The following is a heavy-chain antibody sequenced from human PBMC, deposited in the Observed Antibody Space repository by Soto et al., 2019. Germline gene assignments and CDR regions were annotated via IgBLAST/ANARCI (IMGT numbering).Heavy chain of an antibody. CDR3: ARAYTALHPFDT. J-gene: IGHJ3*02. D-gene: IGHD3-16*01. CDR2: INPNTGGT. V-gene: IGHV1-2*04. CDR1: GYTFTDCY. Sequence: GASVKVSCKASGYTFTDCYIRWVRQAPGQGLEWMGWINPNTGGTNYAQKFQDWVTVTRDRSISTAYMELSRLRSDDTAVYYCARAYTALHPFDTWGQGTMVTVSS.